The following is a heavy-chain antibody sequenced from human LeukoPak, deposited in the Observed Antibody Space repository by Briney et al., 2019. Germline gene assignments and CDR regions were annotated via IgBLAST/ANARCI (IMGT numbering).Heavy chain of an antibody. Sequence: GGSLRLSCAASGFTFSSYSMNWVRQAPGKGLEWVSSINSSSSYIYYADSVKGRFTISRDNAKNSLYLQMNSLRAEDTAVYYCAIWYYYDSSGYYDWGQGTLVTVSS. J-gene: IGHJ4*02. CDR3: AIWYYYDSSGYYD. CDR1: GFTFSSYS. CDR2: INSSSSYI. D-gene: IGHD3-22*01. V-gene: IGHV3-21*01.